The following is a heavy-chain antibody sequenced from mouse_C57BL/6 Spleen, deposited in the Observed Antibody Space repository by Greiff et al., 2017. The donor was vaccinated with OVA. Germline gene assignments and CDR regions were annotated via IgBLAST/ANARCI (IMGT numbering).Heavy chain of an antibody. Sequence: VKLVESGAELMKPGASVKLSCKATGYTFTGYWIEWVKQRPGHGLEWIGEILPGSGSTNYNEKFKGKATFTADTSSYTAYRQLSILTTEDSAIYYCARRSNYEYYAMDYWGQGTSVTVSS. CDR2: ILPGSGST. CDR3: ARRSNYEYYAMDY. D-gene: IGHD2-5*01. J-gene: IGHJ4*01. CDR1: GYTFTGYW. V-gene: IGHV1-9*01.